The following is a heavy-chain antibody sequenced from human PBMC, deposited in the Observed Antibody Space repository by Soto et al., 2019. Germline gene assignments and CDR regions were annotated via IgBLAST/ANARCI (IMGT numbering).Heavy chain of an antibody. CDR1: GYTFTSYG. J-gene: IGHJ6*02. D-gene: IGHD1-26*01. Sequence: ASVKVSCKASGYTFTSYGISWVRQAPGQGLEWMGWISAYNGNTNYAQKLQGRVTMTTDTSTSTAYMELRSLRSDDTAVYYCARVSPRGGIVGATNDYYYGMDVWGQGTTVTVSS. V-gene: IGHV1-18*04. CDR3: ARVSPRGGIVGATNDYYYGMDV. CDR2: ISAYNGNT.